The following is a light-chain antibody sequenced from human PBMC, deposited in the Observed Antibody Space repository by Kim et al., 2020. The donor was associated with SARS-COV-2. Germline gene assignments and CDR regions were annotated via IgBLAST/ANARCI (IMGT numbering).Light chain of an antibody. Sequence: QPALTQSPSASASLGASVKLTCTLSSGHSSYAIAWHQQQPEKGPRYLMKLNSDGSHSKGDGIPDRFSGSSSGAERYLTISSLKSEDEADYYCQTWDTGIWVFGGGTQLTVL. J-gene: IGLJ3*02. V-gene: IGLV4-69*01. CDR1: SGHSSYA. CDR2: LNSDGSH. CDR3: QTWDTGIWV.